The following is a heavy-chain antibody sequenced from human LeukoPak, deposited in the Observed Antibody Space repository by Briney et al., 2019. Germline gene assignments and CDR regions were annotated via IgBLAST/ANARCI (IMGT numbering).Heavy chain of an antibody. V-gene: IGHV3-11*01. J-gene: IGHJ4*02. Sequence: GGSLRLSCAASGFTFSDYYMSWIRQAPGKGLEWVSYISSSGSTIYYADSVKGRFTISRDNAKNSLYLQMNSLRAEDTAVYYCARESPLYYYDSSGYYDDYWGQGTLVTVSS. CDR2: ISSSGSTI. D-gene: IGHD3-22*01. CDR3: ARESPLYYYDSSGYYDDY. CDR1: GFTFSDYY.